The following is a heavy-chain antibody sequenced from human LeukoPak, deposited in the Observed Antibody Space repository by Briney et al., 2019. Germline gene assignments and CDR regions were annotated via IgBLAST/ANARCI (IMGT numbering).Heavy chain of an antibody. CDR1: GFTLSNAW. D-gene: IGHD3-10*01. CDR3: ARGTGGFGELLRFDY. CDR2: INSDGSST. J-gene: IGHJ4*02. V-gene: IGHV3-74*01. Sequence: GGSLRLSCAASGFTLSNAWMNWVRQAPGKGLVWVSRINSDGSSTIYADSVKGRFTISRDNAKNTLYLQMDSLRAEDTAVYYCARGTGGFGELLRFDYWGQGTLVTVSS.